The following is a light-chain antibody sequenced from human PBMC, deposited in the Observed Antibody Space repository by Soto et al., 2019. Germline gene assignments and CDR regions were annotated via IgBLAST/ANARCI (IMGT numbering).Light chain of an antibody. V-gene: IGKV3-11*01. CDR1: QSVSSY. Sequence: EIVLTQSPATLSLSPVERATLSCMASQSVSSYLAWYQQKPGQAPRLLIYDASNRATGIPARFSGSGSGTEFTLTISSLQPDDFATYYCQHYNSYSEAFGQGTKVDIK. J-gene: IGKJ1*01. CDR3: QHYNSYSEA. CDR2: DAS.